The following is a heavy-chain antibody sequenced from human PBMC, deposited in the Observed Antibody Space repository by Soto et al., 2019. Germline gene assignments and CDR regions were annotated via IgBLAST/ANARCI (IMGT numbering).Heavy chain of an antibody. V-gene: IGHV3-30*18. J-gene: IGHJ4*02. Sequence: QVQLVESGGGVVQPGRSLRLSCAASGFTFSSYGMHWVRQAPGKGLEWVAVISYDGSNKYYADSVKGRFTISRDNSENTLYLQMNSLRAQDTAVYYCAKNKGYSSGWYNLDYLGQGTLVTVSS. CDR2: ISYDGSNK. CDR3: AKNKGYSSGWYNLDY. D-gene: IGHD6-19*01. CDR1: GFTFSSYG.